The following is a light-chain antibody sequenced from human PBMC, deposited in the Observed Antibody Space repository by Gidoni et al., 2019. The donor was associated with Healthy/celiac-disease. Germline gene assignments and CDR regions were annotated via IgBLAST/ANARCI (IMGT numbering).Light chain of an antibody. V-gene: IGKV1-39*01. Sequence: DIQMTQSPSSLSASVGDRATITCRASQSLSSYLNWYQQKPGKAPKLLIYAASSLQSGVPSRFSGSGSGTDFTLTISSLQPEDVAIYYCQQSYSTPYTFGQGTKLEIK. CDR3: QQSYSTPYT. J-gene: IGKJ2*01. CDR1: QSLSSY. CDR2: AAS.